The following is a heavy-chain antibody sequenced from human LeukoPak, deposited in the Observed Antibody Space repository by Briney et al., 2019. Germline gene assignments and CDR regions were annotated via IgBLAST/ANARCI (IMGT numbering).Heavy chain of an antibody. Sequence: PGGSLRLSCAASGFTFSNAWLSWVRQAPGKGLEWVGRIKSKTDGGTPDYAAPVKGRFTISRDDLKNTLYLQMNSLKTEDTAVYYCTTYTVGATTSHFDYWGQGTLVTVSS. D-gene: IGHD1-26*01. V-gene: IGHV3-15*01. CDR3: TTYTVGATTSHFDY. CDR1: GFTFSNAW. CDR2: IKSKTDGGTP. J-gene: IGHJ4*02.